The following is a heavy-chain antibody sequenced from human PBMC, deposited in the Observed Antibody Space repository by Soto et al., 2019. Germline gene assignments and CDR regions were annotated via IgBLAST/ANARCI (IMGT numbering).Heavy chain of an antibody. CDR2: ISGSGGST. D-gene: IGHD6-13*01. J-gene: IGHJ4*02. CDR1: GFTFSSYA. Sequence: VSLRLSCAASGFTFSSYAMSWVRQAPGKGLEWVSAISGSGGSTYYADSVKGRFTISRDNSKNTLYLQMNSLRAEDTAVYYCAKDRRIAAAGTGRYFDYWGQGTLVTVSS. CDR3: AKDRRIAAAGTGRYFDY. V-gene: IGHV3-23*01.